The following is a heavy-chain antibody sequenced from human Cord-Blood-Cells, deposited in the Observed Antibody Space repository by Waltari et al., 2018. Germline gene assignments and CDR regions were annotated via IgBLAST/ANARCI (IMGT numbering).Heavy chain of an antibody. CDR2: INHSGST. CDR3: ARGPNSRGYSYGYYYYYMDV. Sequence: QVQLQQWGAGLLKPSETLSLTCAVYGGSFSGYYWSWIRQHPGKGLEWIGEINHSGSTNYNPSLKSRVTISVDTSKNQFSLKLSSVTAADTAVYYCARGPNSRGYSYGYYYYYMDVWGKGTTVTVSS. CDR1: GGSFSGYY. J-gene: IGHJ6*03. V-gene: IGHV4-34*01. D-gene: IGHD5-18*01.